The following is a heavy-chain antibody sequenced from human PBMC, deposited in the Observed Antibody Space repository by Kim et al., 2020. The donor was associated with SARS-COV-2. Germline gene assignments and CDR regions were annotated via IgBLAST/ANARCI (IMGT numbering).Heavy chain of an antibody. D-gene: IGHD5-18*01. CDR3: ARAIRGSSRVNY. V-gene: IGHV3-11*01. CDR2: IGAAGQIV. Sequence: GGSLRLSCAASGFTFSDYYMSWIRQAPGKGLEWVSYIGAAGQIVYTDSVKGRFIISRDNAKNSLYLQMNSLRADDTAVYYCARAIRGSSRVNYWGQGTLVTVSS. J-gene: IGHJ4*02. CDR1: GFTFSDYY.